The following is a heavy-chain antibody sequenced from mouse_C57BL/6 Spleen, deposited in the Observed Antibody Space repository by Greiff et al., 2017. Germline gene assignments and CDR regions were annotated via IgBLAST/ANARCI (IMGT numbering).Heavy chain of an antibody. J-gene: IGHJ4*01. CDR2: IYPGSGST. D-gene: IGHD1-1*01. CDR1: GYTFTSYW. Sequence: VKLQESGAELVKPGASVKMSCKASGYTFTSYWITWVKQRPGQGLEWIGDIYPGSGSTNYNEKFKSKATLTVDTSSSTAYMQLSSLTSEDSAVYYCARGDYGSTYAMDYWGQGTSVTVSS. V-gene: IGHV1-55*01. CDR3: ARGDYGSTYAMDY.